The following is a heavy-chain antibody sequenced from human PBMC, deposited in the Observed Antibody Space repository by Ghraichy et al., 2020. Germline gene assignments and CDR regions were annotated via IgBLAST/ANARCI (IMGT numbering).Heavy chain of an antibody. J-gene: IGHJ6*03. CDR1: GFTFSNFY. CDR3: ATEAGPSAPYYYMDV. D-gene: IGHD1-14*01. Sequence: GGSLRLSCAGSGFTFSNFYMNWVRQAPGKGLEWVSSISTTSSSIYYADSVKGRFTISRDNGKNSLYLQMDSLGADDTAVYYCATEAGPSAPYYYMDVWGKGTTVTVSS. CDR2: ISTTSSSI. V-gene: IGHV3-21*01.